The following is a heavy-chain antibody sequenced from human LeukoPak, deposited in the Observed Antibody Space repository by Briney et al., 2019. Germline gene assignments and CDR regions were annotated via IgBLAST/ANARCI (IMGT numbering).Heavy chain of an antibody. V-gene: IGHV3-21*01. CDR1: GFTFSSYS. Sequence: GGSLRLSCVVSGFTFSSYSMNWVRQAPGKGLEWVSSISSSSRYIHYADSVKGRFTISRDNAKNSLYLQMNSLRAEDTAVYYCARARITMIVVVISHFDYWGQGTLVTVSS. CDR3: ARARITMIVVVISHFDY. D-gene: IGHD3-22*01. CDR2: ISSSSRYI. J-gene: IGHJ4*02.